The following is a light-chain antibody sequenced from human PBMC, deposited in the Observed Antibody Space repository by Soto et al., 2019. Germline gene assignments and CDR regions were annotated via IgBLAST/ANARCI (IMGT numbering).Light chain of an antibody. CDR1: SSDVGGYNY. CDR3: CSYAGSYDVV. CDR2: DVS. Sequence: QSALTQPASVSGSPGQSITISCTGTSSDVGGYNYVSWYQQHPGKAPKLMIYDVSKRPSGVPHRFSGSKSGNTASLTISGLQAEDEADYYCCSYAGSYDVVFGGGTKLTVL. J-gene: IGLJ2*01. V-gene: IGLV2-11*01.